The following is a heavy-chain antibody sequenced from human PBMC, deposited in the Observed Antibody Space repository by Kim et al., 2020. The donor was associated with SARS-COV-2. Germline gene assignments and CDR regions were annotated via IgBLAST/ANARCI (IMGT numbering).Heavy chain of an antibody. CDR1: GFTFSRHA. Sequence: GGYLRLYCAASGFTFSRHAMDWVRQAPGKGLEWLAVISSDGSNKYYADSVKGRFTISRDNSKNTVFLQMSSLGVEDTALYYCAPEIVGAGLDYWGQGTLVTVSS. D-gene: IGHD1-26*01. J-gene: IGHJ4*02. CDR2: ISSDGSNK. CDR3: APEIVGAGLDY. V-gene: IGHV3-30-3*01.